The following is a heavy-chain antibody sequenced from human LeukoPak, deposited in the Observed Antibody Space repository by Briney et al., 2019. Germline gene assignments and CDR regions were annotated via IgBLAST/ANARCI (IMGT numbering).Heavy chain of an antibody. D-gene: IGHD5-24*01. CDR2: IYSSGNT. Sequence: GGSLRRSCAASGFTVSSNYMSWVRQAPGKGLEWVSVIYSSGNTYYADSVKGRFTISRNNSKNTLYLKMNSRRAEDTAVYYYSRGDGYNSYYFDYWGQGTLVTVSS. CDR3: SRGDGYNSYYFDY. J-gene: IGHJ4*02. CDR1: GFTVSSNY. V-gene: IGHV3-53*01.